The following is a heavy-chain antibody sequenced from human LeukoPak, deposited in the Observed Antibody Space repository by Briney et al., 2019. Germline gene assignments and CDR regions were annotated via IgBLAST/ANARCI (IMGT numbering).Heavy chain of an antibody. Sequence: SETLSLTCAVYGGSFSGYYWSWIRQPPGKGLEWIGEINHSGSTNYNPSLKSRVTISVDTSKNQFSLKLSSVTAADTAVYYCARTAYSGSFRYGMDVWGQGTRSPSP. V-gene: IGHV4-34*01. CDR3: ARTAYSGSFRYGMDV. D-gene: IGHD1-26*01. CDR1: GGSFSGYY. J-gene: IGHJ6*02. CDR2: INHSGST.